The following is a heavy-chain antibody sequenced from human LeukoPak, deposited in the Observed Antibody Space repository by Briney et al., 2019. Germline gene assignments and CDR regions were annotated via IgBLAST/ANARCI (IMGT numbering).Heavy chain of an antibody. CDR3: ARDQGIDEADY. CDR2: ISSSSSNI. CDR1: GFTFSSYS. Sequence: GGSLRLSCAASGFTFSSYSMNWVRQAPGKGLEWVSSISSSSSNIYYADSVKGRFTISRDNAKNSLYLQMNSLRAEDTAVYYCARDQGIDEADYWGQGTLVTVSS. V-gene: IGHV3-21*01. D-gene: IGHD3-10*01. J-gene: IGHJ4*02.